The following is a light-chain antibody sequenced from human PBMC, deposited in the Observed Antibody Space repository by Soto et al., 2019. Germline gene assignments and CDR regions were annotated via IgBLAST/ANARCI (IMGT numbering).Light chain of an antibody. CDR3: GTWDSSLNAFL. Sequence: QSVLTQPPSVSAAPGQTVTISCSGSSSNIGNNYVSWYQQVPGTAPKLLIYDNNERPSGIPDRFSGSKSGTSATLAITALQTGDEADYYCGTWDSSLNAFLFGGGTKLTVL. J-gene: IGLJ3*02. CDR1: SSNIGNNY. CDR2: DNN. V-gene: IGLV1-51*01.